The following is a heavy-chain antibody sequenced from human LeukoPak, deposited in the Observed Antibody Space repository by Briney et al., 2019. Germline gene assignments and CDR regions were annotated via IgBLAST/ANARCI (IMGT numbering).Heavy chain of an antibody. D-gene: IGHD1-1*01. J-gene: IGHJ4*02. V-gene: IGHV3-7*01. CDR3: VRESRPGGAMGLYHNLDY. Sequence: GGSLRLSCTAPGFTFGDYAMSWFRQTPGKGLEWVANIKEDGTEKNLVDSVKGRFTIPRDNTKNLLFLEMNNLRGDDTAIYYCVRESRPGGAMGLYHNLDYWGQGTLVAVSS. CDR2: IKEDGTEK. CDR1: GFTFGDYA.